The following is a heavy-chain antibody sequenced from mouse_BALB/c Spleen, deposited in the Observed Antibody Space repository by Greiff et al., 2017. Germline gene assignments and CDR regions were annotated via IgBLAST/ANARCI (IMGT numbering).Heavy chain of an antibody. J-gene: IGHJ4*01. D-gene: IGHD1-1*01. V-gene: IGHV5-9-4*01. CDR3: ARDRYYYGSSYAMDY. Sequence: EVKVEESGGDLVKPGGSLKLSCAASGFTFSSYGMSWVRQTPDKRLEWVAEISSGGSYTYYPDTVTGRFTISRDNAKNTLYLEMSSLRSEDTAMYYCARDRYYYGSSYAMDYWGQGTSVTVSS. CDR1: GFTFSSYG. CDR2: ISSGGSYT.